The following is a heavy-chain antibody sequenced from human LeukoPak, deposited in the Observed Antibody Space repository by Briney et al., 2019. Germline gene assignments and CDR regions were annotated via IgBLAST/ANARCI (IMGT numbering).Heavy chain of an antibody. J-gene: IGHJ4*02. V-gene: IGHV3-33*01. CDR3: ARVADTSGYFSYFDY. CDR1: GFTFRNYV. D-gene: IGHD3-22*01. Sequence: PGRSLRLSCAASGFTFRNYVIDWVRQAPGKGLEWVAGIWHDGSKEYYADSVKGRFIISRDNSKNMVYVQINSLTAEDTAVYYCARVADTSGYFSYFDYWGQGTLVTVSS. CDR2: IWHDGSKE.